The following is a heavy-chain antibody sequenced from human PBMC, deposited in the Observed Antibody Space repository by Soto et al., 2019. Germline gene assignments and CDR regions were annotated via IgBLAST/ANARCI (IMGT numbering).Heavy chain of an antibody. CDR1: GYTFTSYG. J-gene: IGHJ6*02. CDR3: ASFTYDFWSGPYYYYGMDV. V-gene: IGHV1-18*04. D-gene: IGHD3-3*01. CDR2: ISAYNGNT. Sequence: ASVKVSCKASGYTFTSYGISWVRQAPGQGLEWMGWISAYNGNTNYAQKLQGRVTMTTDTSTSTAYMELRSLRSDATAVYYCASFTYDFWSGPYYYYGMDVWGQGTTVTVSS.